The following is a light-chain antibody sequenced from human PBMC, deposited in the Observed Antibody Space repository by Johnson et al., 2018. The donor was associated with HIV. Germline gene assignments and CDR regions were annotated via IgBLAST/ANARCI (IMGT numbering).Light chain of an antibody. J-gene: IGLJ1*01. CDR2: DNN. V-gene: IGLV1-51*01. CDR1: SSNIGNNY. Sequence: QSILTQPPSVSAAPGQKVTISCSGSSSNIGNNYVSWYQQLPGTAPKLLIYDNNKRPSWIADRFSGSKSGPSAMLDNTVLQTGDEADYYCVVWNNSLSASYVFGTVTKVSGL. CDR3: VVWNNSLSASYV.